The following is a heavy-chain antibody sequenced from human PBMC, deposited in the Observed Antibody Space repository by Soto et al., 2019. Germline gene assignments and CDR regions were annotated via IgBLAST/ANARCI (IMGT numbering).Heavy chain of an antibody. CDR3: ARDMVRGVIRYYYYGMDV. J-gene: IGHJ6*02. Sequence: ASVKVSCKASGYTFTGYYMHWVRQAPGQGLEWMGWINPNSCGTNYAQKFQGRVTMTRDTSISTAYMELSRLRSDDTAVYYCARDMVRGVIRYYYYGMDVWGQGTTVTVSS. CDR2: INPNSCGT. D-gene: IGHD3-10*01. V-gene: IGHV1-2*02. CDR1: GYTFTGYY.